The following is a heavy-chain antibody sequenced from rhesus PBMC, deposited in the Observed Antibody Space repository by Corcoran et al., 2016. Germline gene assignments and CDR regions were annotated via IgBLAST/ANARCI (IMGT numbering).Heavy chain of an antibody. Sequence: QVQLQQWGEGLVKPSETLSLTCAVYGGSISGYYYWSWIRQPPGKGLEWIGYIYGNSASTNYNPSLKNRGTSSKDKSKNQFSLKLSSVTAADTAVYYWAREGIAAAGTGYYGLDSWGQGVVVTVSS. CDR2: IYGNSAST. D-gene: IGHD6-25*01. V-gene: IGHV4-73*01. CDR1: GGSISGYYY. J-gene: IGHJ6*01. CDR3: AREGIAAAGTGYYGLDS.